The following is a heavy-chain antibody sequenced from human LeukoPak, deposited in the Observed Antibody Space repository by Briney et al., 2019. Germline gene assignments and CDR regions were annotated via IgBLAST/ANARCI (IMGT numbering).Heavy chain of an antibody. CDR1: GFTFSSYG. CDR2: IWYDGSNK. V-gene: IGHV3-33*01. Sequence: PGGSLRLSCAASGFTFSSYGMHWVRRAPGKGLEWVAVIWYDGSNKYYADSVKGRFTISRDNSKNTLYLEMNSLRAEDTAVYYCARSNGGPFEYWGQGTLVTVSS. J-gene: IGHJ4*02. D-gene: IGHD4-23*01. CDR3: ARSNGGPFEY.